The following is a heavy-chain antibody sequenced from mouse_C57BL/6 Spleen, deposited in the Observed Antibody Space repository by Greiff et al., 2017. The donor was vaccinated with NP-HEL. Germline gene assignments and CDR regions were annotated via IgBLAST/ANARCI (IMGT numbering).Heavy chain of an antibody. CDR2: INPNNGGT. CDR1: GYTLTDYN. J-gene: IGHJ1*03. CDR3: ARRGNSWYFDV. D-gene: IGHD2-1*01. V-gene: IGHV1-18*01. Sequence: VQLQQSGPELVKPGASVKIPCKASGYTLTDYNMDWVKQSHGKSLEWIGDINPNNGGTIYNQKFKGKATLTVDKSSSTAYMELRSLTSGDTAVYYCARRGNSWYFDVWGTGTTVTVSS.